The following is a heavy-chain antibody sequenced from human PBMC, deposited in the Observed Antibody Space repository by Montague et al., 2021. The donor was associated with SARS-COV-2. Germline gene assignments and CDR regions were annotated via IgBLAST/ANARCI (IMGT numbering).Heavy chain of an antibody. CDR1: GFNFDAYG. CDR3: ARGNYDILTRYYSRDYYYGMDV. J-gene: IGHJ6*02. Sequence: SLRLSCAASGFNFDAYGMSWVRQAPGKGLEWVSGINWNGGSTGYADSVKGRFTISRDNAKNSLYLQMNSLRAEDTSLYYCARGNYDILTRYYSRDYYYGMDVWGQGTTVTVSS. D-gene: IGHD3-9*01. CDR2: INWNGGST. V-gene: IGHV3-20*04.